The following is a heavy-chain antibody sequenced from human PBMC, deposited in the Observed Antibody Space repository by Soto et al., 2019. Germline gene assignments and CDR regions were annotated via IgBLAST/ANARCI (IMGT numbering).Heavy chain of an antibody. CDR1: GGSITSNEW. J-gene: IGHJ1*01. D-gene: IGHD3-9*01. CDR3: ARHDMVGYFDLQQ. CDR2: IHHGGST. V-gene: IGHV4-4*02. Sequence: QVQLQESGPGLVKPSGTLSLTCAVSGGSITSNEWWSWVRQPPGKGLEWIGEIHHGGSTNYNPSLKSRVTISVDKSKNELSLSLTSVTAADTAVYYCARHDMVGYFDLQQWGHGTLVTVSS.